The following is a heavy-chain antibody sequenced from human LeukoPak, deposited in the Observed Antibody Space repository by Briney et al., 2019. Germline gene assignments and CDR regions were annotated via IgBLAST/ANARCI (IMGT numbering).Heavy chain of an antibody. CDR2: INPNSGGT. J-gene: IGHJ1*01. CDR1: GYTFTGYY. D-gene: IGHD1-26*01. V-gene: IGHV1-2*06. Sequence: ASVKVSCKASGYTFTGYYMHWVRQAPGQGVEGMGRINPNSGGTNYAQKFQGRVTMTRDTSISTAYMELSRLRSDDTAVYYCARDMSGRTAYFQHWGQGTLVTVSS. CDR3: ARDMSGRTAYFQH.